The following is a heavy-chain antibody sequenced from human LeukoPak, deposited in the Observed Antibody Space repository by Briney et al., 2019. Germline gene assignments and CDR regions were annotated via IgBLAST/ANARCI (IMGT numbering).Heavy chain of an antibody. CDR1: GGTFSSYA. CDR3: ARAPPPLRSGYDWGRLDYYYYMDV. D-gene: IGHD5-12*01. CDR2: IIPIFGTA. J-gene: IGHJ6*03. V-gene: IGHV1-69*05. Sequence: SVKVSCKASGGTFSSYAISWVRQAPGQGLEWMGRIIPIFGTANYAQKFQGRVTITTDESTSTAYMELSSLRSEDTAVYYCARAPPPLRSGYDWGRLDYYYYMDVWGKGTTVTVSS.